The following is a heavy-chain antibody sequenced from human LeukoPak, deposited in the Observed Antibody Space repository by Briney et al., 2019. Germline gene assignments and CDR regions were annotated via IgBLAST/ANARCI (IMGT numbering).Heavy chain of an antibody. CDR3: ARSRGYCSSTRCLLPPDYYYYYMDV. CDR2: IIPIFGTA. J-gene: IGHJ6*03. D-gene: IGHD2-2*01. Sequence: SVKVSCKASGGTFSSYAISWVRQAPGQGLEWMGGIIPIFGTANYAQKLQGRVTITTDESTSTAYMELSSLRSEDTAVYYCARSRGYCSSTRCLLPPDYYYYYMDVWGKGTTVTVSS. V-gene: IGHV1-69*05. CDR1: GGTFSSYA.